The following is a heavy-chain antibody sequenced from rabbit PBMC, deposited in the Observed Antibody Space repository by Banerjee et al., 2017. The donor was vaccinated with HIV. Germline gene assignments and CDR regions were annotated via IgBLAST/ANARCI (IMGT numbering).Heavy chain of an antibody. Sequence: QSLEESGGDLVKPGASLTLTCTASGFSFSSGYYMCWVRQAPGKGLEWIACIYAGSSGSTYYASWVNGRFTISRSTSLNTVDLKMTSLTAADTATYFCARGGTGSDWDLWGPGTLVTVS. V-gene: IGHV1S40*01. CDR3: ARGGTGSDWDL. CDR2: IYAGSSGST. D-gene: IGHD7-1*01. J-gene: IGHJ6*01. CDR1: GFSFSSGYY.